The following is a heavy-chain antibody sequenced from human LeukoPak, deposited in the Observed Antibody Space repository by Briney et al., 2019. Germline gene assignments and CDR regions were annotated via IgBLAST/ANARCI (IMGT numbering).Heavy chain of an antibody. J-gene: IGHJ4*02. Sequence: GGSLRLSRAASGFTFSSYGMHWVRQAPGKGLEWVAVISYDGSNKYYADSVKGRFTISRDNSKNTLYLQMNSLRAEDTAVYYCAKEYDFWSGYYGYYFDYWGQGTLVTVSS. D-gene: IGHD3-3*01. CDR1: GFTFSSYG. CDR3: AKEYDFWSGYYGYYFDY. CDR2: ISYDGSNK. V-gene: IGHV3-30*18.